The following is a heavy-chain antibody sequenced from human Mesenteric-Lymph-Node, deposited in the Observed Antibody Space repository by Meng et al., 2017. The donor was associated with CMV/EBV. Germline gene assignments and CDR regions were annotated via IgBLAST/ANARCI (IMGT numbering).Heavy chain of an antibody. D-gene: IGHD3-9*01. V-gene: IGHV4-34*01. J-gene: IGHJ4*02. Sequence: VPLVQLGAGVSKPAEALSVTCAVYGGSVSGYFRNWIRQSPEKGLEWIGESKHSGSTTYNPSFTSRIIISVDTSTNQISLNMSSVTAADTAVYYCARGSSYDILTGYFDYWGQGALVTVSS. CDR1: GGSVSGYF. CDR3: ARGSSYDILTGYFDY. CDR2: SKHSGST.